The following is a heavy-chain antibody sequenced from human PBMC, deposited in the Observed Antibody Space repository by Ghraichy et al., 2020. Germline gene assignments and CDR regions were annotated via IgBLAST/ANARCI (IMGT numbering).Heavy chain of an antibody. CDR1: GFTVVSSNY. CDR2: IYSGGSA. CDR3: ARGLVATGFYYFYGMDV. V-gene: IGHV3-53*01. Sequence: GGSLRLSCAASGFTVVSSNYMNWVRQAPGKGLEWVSVIYSGGSAYYADSVKGRFSISRDNSKNTLHLQMNSLRVEDTAVYYCARGLVATGFYYFYGMDVWGQGTTVTVSS. D-gene: IGHD5-12*01. J-gene: IGHJ6*02.